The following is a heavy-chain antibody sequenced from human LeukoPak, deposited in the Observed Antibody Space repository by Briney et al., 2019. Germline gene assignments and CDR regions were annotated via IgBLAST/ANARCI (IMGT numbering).Heavy chain of an antibody. CDR1: GFTFSSYW. J-gene: IGHJ4*02. V-gene: IGHV3-7*03. Sequence: PGGSLRLSCAASGFTFSSYWMTWVRQAPGKGLEWAANIKQDGSEKYYVDSVKGRFTISRDNAKSSLYLQINSLRVEDTAVYFCARDRLRPDYWGQGTLVTVSS. CDR2: IKQDGSEK. CDR3: ARDRLRPDY. D-gene: IGHD4-17*01.